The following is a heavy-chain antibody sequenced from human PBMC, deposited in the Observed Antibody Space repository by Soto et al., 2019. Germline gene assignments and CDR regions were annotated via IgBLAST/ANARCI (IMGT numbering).Heavy chain of an antibody. D-gene: IGHD2-2*01. CDR1: GFTFSSYS. V-gene: IGHV3-21*01. CDR2: ISSSSSYI. Sequence: GGSLRLSCAASGFTFSSYSMNWVRQAPGKGLEWVSSISSSSSYIYYADSVKGRFTISRDNAKNSLYLQMNSLRAEDTAVYYCERDYPCSSTSCYAFDIWGQGTMVTVSS. CDR3: ERDYPCSSTSCYAFDI. J-gene: IGHJ3*02.